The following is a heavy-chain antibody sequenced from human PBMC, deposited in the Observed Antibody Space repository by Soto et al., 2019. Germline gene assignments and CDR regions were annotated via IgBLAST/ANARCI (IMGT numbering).Heavy chain of an antibody. CDR3: AKSGPRYFDWLSPFDY. CDR2: ISYDGSNK. J-gene: IGHJ4*02. V-gene: IGHV3-30*18. CDR1: GYTFTGYY. Sequence: SCKASGYTFTGYYMHWVRQAPGKGLEWVAVISYDGSNKYYADSVKGRFTISRDNSKNTLYLQMNSLRAEDTAVYYCAKSGPRYFDWLSPFDYWGQGTLVTVSS. D-gene: IGHD3-9*01.